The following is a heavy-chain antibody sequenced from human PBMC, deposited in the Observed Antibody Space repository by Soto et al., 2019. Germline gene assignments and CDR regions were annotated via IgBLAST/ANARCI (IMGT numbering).Heavy chain of an antibody. Sequence: QVQLVQSGAEVKKPGASVKVSCKASGYTFTTYDVNWVRQATGQGLEWMGWMNPNSGDAGFAQKFQGRVTMTRDTSISTAYMEFNSLRSEDTAIYYGAIDTAPGGGLGYWGQGTLVTVPS. CDR1: GYTFTTYD. V-gene: IGHV1-8*01. D-gene: IGHD5-18*01. CDR2: MNPNSGDA. CDR3: AIDTAPGGGLGY. J-gene: IGHJ4*02.